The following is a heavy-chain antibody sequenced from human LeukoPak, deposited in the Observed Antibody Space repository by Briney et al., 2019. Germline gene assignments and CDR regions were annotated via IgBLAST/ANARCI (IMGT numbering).Heavy chain of an antibody. V-gene: IGHV3-66*01. CDR1: GFTVSRNY. Sequence: GGSLRLSCAASGFTVSRNYMSWVRQAPGKGLEWVSVIYSGGRTYYADSVKGRFTISRDNGKNSLDLQMNSLRADDTAVYYCARDTLGEGEDANYAVYYFDYWGQGTVVTVSS. CDR3: ARDTLGEGEDANYAVYYFDY. D-gene: IGHD4/OR15-4a*01. J-gene: IGHJ4*02. CDR2: IYSGGRT.